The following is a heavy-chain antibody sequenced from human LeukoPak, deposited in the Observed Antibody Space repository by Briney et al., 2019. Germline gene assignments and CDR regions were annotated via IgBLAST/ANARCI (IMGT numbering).Heavy chain of an antibody. D-gene: IGHD5-12*01. Sequence: GGSLRLSCAASGFTFSDYYVTWIRQAPGKGLEWVSYIANSGSTVYYADSVKGRFTISRDNAESSLFLQMYSLRAEDTAVYYCAGGRRDGYNFDYWGQGTLVTVSS. CDR3: AGGRRDGYNFDY. V-gene: IGHV3-11*01. J-gene: IGHJ4*02. CDR1: GFTFSDYY. CDR2: IANSGSTV.